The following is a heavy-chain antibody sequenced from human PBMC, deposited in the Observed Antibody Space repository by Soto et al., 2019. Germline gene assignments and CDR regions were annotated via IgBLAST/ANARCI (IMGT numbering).Heavy chain of an antibody. CDR2: IIPIFGTA. CDR1: GGTFSSYA. D-gene: IGHD5-18*01. Sequence: QVQLVQSGAEVKKPGSSVKVSCKASGGTFSSYAISWVRQAPGQGLEWMGGIIPIFGTANYAQKFQGRVTXTXPXXTSTAYLEMSSLRSEDTAVYYCAMGVEMDTTPFDYWGQGTLVTVSS. V-gene: IGHV1-69*05. CDR3: AMGVEMDTTPFDY. J-gene: IGHJ4*02.